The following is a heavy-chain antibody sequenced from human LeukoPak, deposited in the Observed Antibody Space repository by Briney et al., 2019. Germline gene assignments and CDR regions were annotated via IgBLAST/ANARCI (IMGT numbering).Heavy chain of an antibody. D-gene: IGHD3-3*01. J-gene: IGHJ6*03. V-gene: IGHV1-69*06. Sequence: SVKVSCKASGCTFTSYGISWVRQAPGQGLEWMGGIIPIFGTVNYAQKFQGRVTITADKSTSTAYMELSSLRSEDTAVYYCARSLFRFLEWSYRSYYYYYMDDWGKGTTVTVSS. CDR3: ARSLFRFLEWSYRSYYYYYMDD. CDR2: IIPIFGTV. CDR1: GCTFTSYG.